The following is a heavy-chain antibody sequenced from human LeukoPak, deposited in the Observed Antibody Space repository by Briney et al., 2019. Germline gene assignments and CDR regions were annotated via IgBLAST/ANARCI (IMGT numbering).Heavy chain of an antibody. CDR3: ARDLHRGAAAEGAFDI. Sequence: PGGSLRLSCAASGFTFDDYGMSWVRQAPGKGLEWVSGINWNGGSTGYADSVKGRFTISRDNAKNSLYLQMNSLRAEDTAVYYCARDLHRGAAAEGAFDIWGQGTMVTVSS. V-gene: IGHV3-20*04. CDR1: GFTFDDYG. J-gene: IGHJ3*02. D-gene: IGHD6-13*01. CDR2: INWNGGST.